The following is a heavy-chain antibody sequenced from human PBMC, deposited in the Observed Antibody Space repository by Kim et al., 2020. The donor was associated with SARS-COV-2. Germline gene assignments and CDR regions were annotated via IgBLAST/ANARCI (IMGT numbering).Heavy chain of an antibody. Sequence: GGSLRLSCAASGFTFSSYAMHWVRQAPGKGLEWVAVISYDGSNKYYADSVKGRFTISRDNSKNTLYLQMNSLRAEDTAVYYCARGYCSGGSCYPADYWGQGTLVTVSS. CDR2: ISYDGSNK. V-gene: IGHV3-30-3*01. D-gene: IGHD2-15*01. CDR1: GFTFSSYA. J-gene: IGHJ4*02. CDR3: ARGYCSGGSCYPADY.